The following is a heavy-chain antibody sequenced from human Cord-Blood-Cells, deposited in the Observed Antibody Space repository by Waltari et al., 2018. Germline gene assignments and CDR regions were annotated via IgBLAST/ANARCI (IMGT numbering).Heavy chain of an antibody. V-gene: IGHV1-69*01. CDR1: GGTFSSYT. D-gene: IGHD3-10*01. CDR2: IIPIFGTA. CDR3: ARMAVRGVIIKYYYYGMDV. J-gene: IGHJ6*02. Sequence: QVQLVQSGAEVKKPGSSVKVSCQASGGTFSSYTISWVRQPPGQGLEWMGGIIPIFGTANYAQKFQGRVTITADESTSTAYMELSSLRSEDTAVYYCARMAVRGVIIKYYYYGMDVWGQGTTVTVSS.